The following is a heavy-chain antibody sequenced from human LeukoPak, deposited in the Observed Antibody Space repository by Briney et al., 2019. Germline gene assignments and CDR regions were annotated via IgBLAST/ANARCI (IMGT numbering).Heavy chain of an antibody. J-gene: IGHJ4*02. CDR2: ISSSGSTI. D-gene: IGHD3-3*01. CDR3: ASRYYDFWSGYYPY. CDR1: GFTFSSYE. Sequence: GGSLRLSCAASGFTFSSYEMNRVRQAPGKGLEWVSYISSSGSTIYYADSVKGRFTISRDNAKNSLYLQMNSLRAEDTAVYYCASRYYDFWSGYYPYWGQGTLVTVSS. V-gene: IGHV3-48*03.